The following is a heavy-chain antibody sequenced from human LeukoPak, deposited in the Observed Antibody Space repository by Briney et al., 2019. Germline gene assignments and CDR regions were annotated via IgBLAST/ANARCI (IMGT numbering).Heavy chain of an antibody. CDR2: ISSSSSCI. J-gene: IGHJ3*02. D-gene: IGHD1-26*01. CDR1: GFTFSSYS. V-gene: IGHV3-21*01. CDR3: ASKGGARSDAFDI. Sequence: SGGSLRLSCVVSGFTFSSYSMNWVSQAPGKGLEWVSSISSSSSCIYYADSVKGRFTISRDNSKNSLSLQMNSLRAADTAVYYCASKGGARSDAFDIWGQGTMVTVSS.